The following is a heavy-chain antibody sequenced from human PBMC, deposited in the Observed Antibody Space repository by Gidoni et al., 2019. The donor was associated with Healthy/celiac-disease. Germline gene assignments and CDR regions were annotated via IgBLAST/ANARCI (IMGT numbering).Heavy chain of an antibody. D-gene: IGHD3-10*01. CDR2: IKQDGSEK. Sequence: EVQLVESGGGLVQPGGALRLSCAASGFTFGSYWMSWVRQAPGKGLGWVANIKQDGSEKYYVDSVKRRFTISRDNAKNSLYLQMNSLRAEDTAVYYCARDVLYYYGSGSYYRYYYGMDVWGQGTTVTVSS. CDR3: ARDVLYYYGSGSYYRYYYGMDV. CDR1: GFTFGSYW. J-gene: IGHJ6*02. V-gene: IGHV3-7*05.